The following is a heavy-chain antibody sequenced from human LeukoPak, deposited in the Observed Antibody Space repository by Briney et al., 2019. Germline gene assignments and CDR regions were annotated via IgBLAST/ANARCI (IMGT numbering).Heavy chain of an antibody. J-gene: IGHJ2*01. D-gene: IGHD2-21*02. CDR1: GYRFTSYW. CDR2: IYPSDSTV. V-gene: IGHV5-51*01. CDR3: ARLATGFYI. Sequence: KAGESLQISCQGSGYRFTSYWIGWVRQVPGKGLDYMGMIYPSDSTVRYSPSFQSQVTMSAHISTSTAYRQWNSLTASDTAIYYCARLATGFYIWGRGTVVTVSS.